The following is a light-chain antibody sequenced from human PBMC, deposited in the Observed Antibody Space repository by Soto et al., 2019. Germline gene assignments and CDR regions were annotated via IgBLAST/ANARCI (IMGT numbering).Light chain of an antibody. Sequence: DLQMTQSPSSLSASVGDRVAITCRASQGISNYLAWYQQKPGKVPKLLIYAASTLQSGVPSRFSGSGSGTDFTLTISSLQPEDVATYYWQKYNSAPFTFGPGTKVDIK. CDR3: QKYNSAPFT. CDR2: AAS. V-gene: IGKV1-27*01. CDR1: QGISNY. J-gene: IGKJ3*01.